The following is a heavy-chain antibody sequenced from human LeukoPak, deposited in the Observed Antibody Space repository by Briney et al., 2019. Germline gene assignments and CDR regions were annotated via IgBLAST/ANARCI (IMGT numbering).Heavy chain of an antibody. J-gene: IGHJ4*02. CDR1: GYTFTSYT. V-gene: IGHV1-58*02. Sequence: SVKVPCKASGYTFTSYTIHWVRQAPGQRLEWMGWIVVGSGNTNYAQKFQERVTITRDMSTSTAYMELSSLRSEDTAVYYCAADCSSTSCYANWGQGTLVTVSS. D-gene: IGHD2-2*01. CDR2: IVVGSGNT. CDR3: AADCSSTSCYAN.